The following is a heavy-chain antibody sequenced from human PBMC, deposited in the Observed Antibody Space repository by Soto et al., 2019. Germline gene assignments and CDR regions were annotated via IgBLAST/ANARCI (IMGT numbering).Heavy chain of an antibody. D-gene: IGHD6-19*01. V-gene: IGHV3-13*01. CDR2: IGTAGDT. CDR3: ARVSAYSSGFDY. Sequence: EVQLVESGGGLVQPGGSLRLSCAASGFTFSSYDMHWVRQATGKGLEWVSAIGTAGDTYYPGSVKGRFTISRENAKNSLCLQMNSLRAGDTAVYYCARVSAYSSGFDYWGQGTLVTVSS. J-gene: IGHJ4*02. CDR1: GFTFSSYD.